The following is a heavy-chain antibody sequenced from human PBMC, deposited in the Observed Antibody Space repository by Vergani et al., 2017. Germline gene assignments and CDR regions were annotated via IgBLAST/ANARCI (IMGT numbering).Heavy chain of an antibody. V-gene: IGHV3-9*03. D-gene: IGHD5-12*01. J-gene: IGHJ4*02. CDR2: ISWNSGSI. Sequence: EVQVVETGGGLVQPGRSLRLSCAASGFTFDDYAMHWVRQAPGKGLEWVSGISWNSGSIGYADSVKGRFTISRDNAKNSLYLQMNSLRAEDMALYYCAKDMGGYDYGPLDYWGQGTLVTVSS. CDR3: AKDMGGYDYGPLDY. CDR1: GFTFDDYA.